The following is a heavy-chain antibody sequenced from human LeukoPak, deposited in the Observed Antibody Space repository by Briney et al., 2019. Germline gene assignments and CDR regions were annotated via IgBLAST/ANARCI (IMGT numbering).Heavy chain of an antibody. D-gene: IGHD6-13*01. CDR3: ARDISAAGLFFDY. CDR2: IRYDGTSQ. V-gene: IGHV3-30*02. J-gene: IGHJ4*02. Sequence: GGSLRLSCATSGFTLSIYGMRWVRQAPGKGLEWVAFIRYDGTSQYYADSVKGRFTISRDNAKNSLYLQMNSLRAEDTAVYYCARDISAAGLFFDYWGQGTLVTVSS. CDR1: GFTLSIYG.